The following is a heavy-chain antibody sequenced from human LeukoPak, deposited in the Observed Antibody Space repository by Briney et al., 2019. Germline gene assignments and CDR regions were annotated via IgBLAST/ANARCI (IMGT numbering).Heavy chain of an antibody. J-gene: IGHJ4*02. CDR3: ARERGYSYGYGDY. V-gene: IGHV3-21*01. CDR2: ISSSSSYI. CDR1: GFTFSIYN. Sequence: PGGTLRLSCAASGFTFSIYNMNWVRQAPGKGLEWVSSISSSSSYIYYADSVKGRFTISRDNAKNSLYLQMNSLRAEDTAVYYCARERGYSYGYGDYRGQGTLVTVSS. D-gene: IGHD5-18*01.